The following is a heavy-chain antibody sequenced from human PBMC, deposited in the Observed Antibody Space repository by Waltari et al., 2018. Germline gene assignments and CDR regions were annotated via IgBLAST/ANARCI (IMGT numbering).Heavy chain of an antibody. V-gene: IGHV3-7*01. Sequence: EVQLVESGGGLVQPGGSLRLSCAASGFTFSSYWMSWVRQAPGKGLEWVANIKQDGSEKYYVDSVKCRFTISRDNAKNSLYLQMNSLRAEDTAVYYCARDNGHHDYVWGSYREDNDAFDIWGQGTMVTVSS. CDR1: GFTFSSYW. D-gene: IGHD3-16*02. CDR3: ARDNGHHDYVWGSYREDNDAFDI. CDR2: IKQDGSEK. J-gene: IGHJ3*02.